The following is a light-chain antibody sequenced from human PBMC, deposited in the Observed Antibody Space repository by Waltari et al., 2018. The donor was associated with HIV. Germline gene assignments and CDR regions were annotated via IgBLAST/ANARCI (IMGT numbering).Light chain of an antibody. CDR1: QDISNY. J-gene: IGKJ4*01. CDR3: QQYDNLPLT. CDR2: DAS. V-gene: IGKV1-33*01. Sequence: DIQITQSLSSLSASVGDRVTTTCQASQDISNYLNWYQQKPGKAPKLLIYDASNLETGVPSRFSGSGSGTDFTFTISSLQPEDIATYYCQQYDNLPLTFGGGTKVEIK.